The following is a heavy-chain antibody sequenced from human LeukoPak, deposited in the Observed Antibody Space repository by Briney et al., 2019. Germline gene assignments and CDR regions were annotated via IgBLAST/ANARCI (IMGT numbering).Heavy chain of an antibody. J-gene: IGHJ4*02. Sequence: GGSLRLSCIVSGFSFSSYWMSWVRQAPGKGLEWVANIKYDGREKYYVDSVKGRFTISRDNSKKTVYLQMSSLTIEDTAVYYCAKEPGEGGSAFDYWGQGTLVTVSS. CDR1: GFSFSSYW. CDR2: IKYDGREK. D-gene: IGHD3-16*01. V-gene: IGHV3-7*01. CDR3: AKEPGEGGSAFDY.